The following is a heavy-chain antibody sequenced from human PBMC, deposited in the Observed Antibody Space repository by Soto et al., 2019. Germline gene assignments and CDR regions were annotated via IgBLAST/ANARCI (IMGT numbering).Heavy chain of an antibody. J-gene: IGHJ4*02. V-gene: IGHV5-51*01. CDR2: IYPGDSDA. CDR3: ARRFCSGATCSYYFDY. CDR1: GYRITSYW. D-gene: IGHD2-2*01. Sequence: GESLKISCKGSGYRITSYWIGWVRQMPGKGLEWMGIIYPGDSDARYSPSFQGQVTISVDKSISTVYLQWSSLKASDTAMYYCARRFCSGATCSYYFDYWGQGTLVTVSS.